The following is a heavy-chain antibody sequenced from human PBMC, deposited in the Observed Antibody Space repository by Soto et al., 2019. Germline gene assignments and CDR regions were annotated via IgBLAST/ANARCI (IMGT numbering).Heavy chain of an antibody. J-gene: IGHJ3*01. CDR3: ARGRTESCGGAWYDAFAF. Sequence: SVKVSCKASGYTFSSYAISWVRQAPGQGLEWMGWIIPICGTANYAQKFQGRVTITTDESTTTAYMELSRLKSEDTAVYYCARGRTESCGGAWYDAFAFWGQGTLVTVSS. CDR2: IIPICGTA. CDR1: GYTFSSYA. D-gene: IGHD2-21*02. V-gene: IGHV1-69*05.